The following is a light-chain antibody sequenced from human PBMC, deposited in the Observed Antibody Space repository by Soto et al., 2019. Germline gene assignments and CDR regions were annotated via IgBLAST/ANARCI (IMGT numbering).Light chain of an antibody. Sequence: PGERATLSCRASQSVSSNLAWYRQTPGQAPRLLIYGASTRATDTPARFSGSGSGTDFTLTISRVEPADFVVYYCQQYGSSFATFGQGTQVE. CDR3: QQYGSSFAT. J-gene: IGKJ1*01. CDR2: GAS. V-gene: IGKV3-20*01. CDR1: QSVSSN.